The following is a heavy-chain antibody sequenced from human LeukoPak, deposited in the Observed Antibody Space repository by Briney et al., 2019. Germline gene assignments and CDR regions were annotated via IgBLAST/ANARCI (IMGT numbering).Heavy chain of an antibody. D-gene: IGHD6-19*01. CDR1: GYSFTNYG. J-gene: IGHJ4*02. V-gene: IGHV1-18*01. CDR3: ARVGQWLVQGDY. Sequence: ASVTVSCKASGYSFTNYGISWVRQAPGQGLEWMGWISAYNGNTNYAQKLQGRVTMTTDTSTSTAYMELRSLRSDDTAVYYCARVGQWLVQGDYRGQGTLVTVSS. CDR2: ISAYNGNT.